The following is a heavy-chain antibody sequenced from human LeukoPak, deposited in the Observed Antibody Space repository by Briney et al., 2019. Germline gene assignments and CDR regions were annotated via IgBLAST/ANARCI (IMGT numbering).Heavy chain of an antibody. Sequence: SETLSLTCAVYGGSFSGYYWSWIRQPPGKGLEWIGEINHSGSTNYNPSLKSRVTISVDTSKNQFSLKLSSVTAADTAVYYCARGGDYCSSTSCTLDYWGQGTTVTVSS. V-gene: IGHV4-34*01. CDR1: GGSFSGYY. D-gene: IGHD2-2*01. J-gene: IGHJ4*03. CDR3: ARGGDYCSSTSCTLDY. CDR2: INHSGST.